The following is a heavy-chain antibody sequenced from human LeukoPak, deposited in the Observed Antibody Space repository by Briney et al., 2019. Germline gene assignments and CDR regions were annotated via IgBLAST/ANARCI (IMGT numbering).Heavy chain of an antibody. J-gene: IGHJ4*02. Sequence: PGGSLRLSCAASGFTFSSYSMNWVRQAPGKGLEWASYISSSSSTIYYADSVKGRFTISRDNAKNSLYLQMNSLRDEDTAVYYCARDLPPTRYCSGGSCYPSYFDYWGQGTLVTVSS. CDR1: GFTFSSYS. D-gene: IGHD2-15*01. CDR2: ISSSSSTI. V-gene: IGHV3-48*02. CDR3: ARDLPPTRYCSGGSCYPSYFDY.